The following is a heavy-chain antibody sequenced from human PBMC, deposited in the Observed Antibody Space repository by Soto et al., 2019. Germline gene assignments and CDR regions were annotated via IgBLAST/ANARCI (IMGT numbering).Heavy chain of an antibody. CDR2: ISTTSDYT. CDR1: GFTFSDYY. Sequence: GGSLRLSCAASGFTFSDYYMTWIRQAPGEGLEWVSYISTTSDYTNYADSVKGRFTISRDNAKNSLYLQMNSLRAEDTAVYYCARDRDLTSSWSLDYSGQGTLVTVSS. CDR3: ARDRDLTSSWSLDY. V-gene: IGHV3-11*06. D-gene: IGHD6-13*01. J-gene: IGHJ4*02.